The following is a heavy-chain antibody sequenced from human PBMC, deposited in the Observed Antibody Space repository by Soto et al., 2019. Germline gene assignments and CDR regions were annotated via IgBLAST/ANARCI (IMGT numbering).Heavy chain of an antibody. CDR2: IYYSGTT. J-gene: IGHJ4*02. Sequence: QVQLQESGPGLVKPSETLSLTCTVSGGSISSYYWSWFRQPPGKGLEWIGYIYYSGTTTYNPSLTSRVTISVDTSKNQFSLKLGSVTAADTAVYYCARGGWSLDYWGRGALVTVSS. V-gene: IGHV4-59*01. CDR1: GGSISSYY. D-gene: IGHD2-15*01. CDR3: ARGGWSLDY.